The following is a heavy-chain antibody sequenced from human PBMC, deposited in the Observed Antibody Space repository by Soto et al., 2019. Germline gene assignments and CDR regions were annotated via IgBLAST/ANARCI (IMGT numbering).Heavy chain of an antibody. V-gene: IGHV3-23*01. CDR1: GFTFSSYS. CDR3: ADLSRYCTSSNCD. Sequence: DVRLLESGGGLVQPGGSLRLSCAASGFTFSSYSMSWVRQAPGKGLEWVSTIGTSASTYYGYSVRGRFTISRDNSRNTLYLQMISLRAEDTAVYYCADLSRYCTSSNCDWGQGTLVTVSS. CDR2: IGTSAST. D-gene: IGHD2-2*01. J-gene: IGHJ4*02.